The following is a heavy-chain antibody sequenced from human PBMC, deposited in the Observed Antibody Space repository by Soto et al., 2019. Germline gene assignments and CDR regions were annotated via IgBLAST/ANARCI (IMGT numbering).Heavy chain of an antibody. J-gene: IGHJ6*02. D-gene: IGHD2-2*02. CDR2: ISAYNGNT. CDR1: GYTFTSYG. CDR3: ARELVPAAISYYYYGMDV. V-gene: IGHV1-18*01. Sequence: ASVKVSCKASGYTFTSYGISWVRQAPGQGLEWMGWISAYNGNTNYAQELQGRVTMTTDTSTSTAYMELRSLRSDDTAVYYCARELVPAAISYYYYGMDVWGQGTTVTVSS.